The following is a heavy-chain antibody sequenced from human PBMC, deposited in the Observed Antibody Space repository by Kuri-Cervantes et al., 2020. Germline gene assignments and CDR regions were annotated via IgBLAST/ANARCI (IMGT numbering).Heavy chain of an antibody. CDR3: ARQEKQWLVLVDY. V-gene: IGHV3-11*04. CDR1: GFTFSDYY. D-gene: IGHD6-19*01. CDR2: ISSSGTTI. Sequence: GGSLRLSCAASGFTFSDYYINWIRQAPGRGLEWVSYISSSGTTIFYADSVKGRFTISRDNAKNSLYLQMNSLRDEDTAVYYCARQEKQWLVLVDYWGQGTLVTVSS. J-gene: IGHJ4*02.